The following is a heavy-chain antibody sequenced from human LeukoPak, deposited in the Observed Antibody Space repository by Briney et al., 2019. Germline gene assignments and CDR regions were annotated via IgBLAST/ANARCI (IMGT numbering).Heavy chain of an antibody. CDR3: ARGLLGYCSSTSCWGYEYYFDY. Sequence: GGSLRLSCAASGFTFSSYAMHWVRQAPGKGLEWVAVISYDGSNKYYADSVKGRFTVSRDNSKNTLYLQMNSLRAEDTAVYYCARGLLGYCSSTSCWGYEYYFDYWGQGTLVTVSS. V-gene: IGHV3-30*01. CDR2: ISYDGSNK. J-gene: IGHJ4*02. D-gene: IGHD2-2*01. CDR1: GFTFSSYA.